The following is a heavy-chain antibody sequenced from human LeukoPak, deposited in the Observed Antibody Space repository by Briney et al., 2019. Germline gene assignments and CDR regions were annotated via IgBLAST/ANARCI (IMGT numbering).Heavy chain of an antibody. D-gene: IGHD6-19*01. Sequence: PGGSLRLSCAASGFTFDDYAMHWVRQAPGKGLEWVSGISWNSGSIGYADSVKGRFTISRGNAKNSLYLQMNSLRAEDTALYYCAKEGRAVAGYFDYWGQGTLVTVSS. CDR1: GFTFDDYA. J-gene: IGHJ4*02. V-gene: IGHV3-9*01. CDR2: ISWNSGSI. CDR3: AKEGRAVAGYFDY.